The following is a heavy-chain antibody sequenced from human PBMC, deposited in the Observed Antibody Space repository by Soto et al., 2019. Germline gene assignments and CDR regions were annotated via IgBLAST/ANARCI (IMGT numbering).Heavy chain of an antibody. D-gene: IGHD6-6*01. V-gene: IGHV3-23*01. Sequence: EVQLLESGGGFVQPGGSLRLSCAASGFTFSSNAMSWVRQAPGRGLEGVTAISGSGYSTYYADSVKGRFTISGDNSKNTLYLQMNSLRAEDTAVYYCAKSSSSSSGYKDYYYYGMDVWGQGTTVTVSS. J-gene: IGHJ6*02. CDR2: ISGSGYST. CDR1: GFTFSSNA. CDR3: AKSSSSSSGYKDYYYYGMDV.